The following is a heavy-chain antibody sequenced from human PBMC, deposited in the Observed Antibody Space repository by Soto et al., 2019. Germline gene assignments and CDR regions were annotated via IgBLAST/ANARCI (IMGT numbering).Heavy chain of an antibody. Sequence: QITLKESGPTLVKPTQTLTLTCTFSGFSLSTSGVGVAWIRQPPGKALEWLALMYWEDDKRNRPYLENRLTTTKDNSKHQVVLTMTNMHSVDTATYYCAYLPCSGGSCYWFSFSGMDVWGQGTTVTVSS. CDR2: MYWEDDK. CDR1: GFSLSTSGVG. CDR3: AYLPCSGGSCYWFSFSGMDV. J-gene: IGHJ6*02. D-gene: IGHD2-15*01. V-gene: IGHV2-5*02.